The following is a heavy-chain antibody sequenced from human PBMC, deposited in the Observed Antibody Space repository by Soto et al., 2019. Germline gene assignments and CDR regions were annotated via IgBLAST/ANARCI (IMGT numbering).Heavy chain of an antibody. D-gene: IGHD6-13*01. CDR2: IIPIFGTA. CDR1: GGTFSSYA. V-gene: IGHV1-69*13. Sequence: SVKVSCKASGGTFSSYAISWVRQAPGQGLEWMGGIIPIFGTANYAQKFQGRVTITADESTSTAYMELSSLRSEDTAVYYCARSIAEADDAGGPFDYWGQGTMVTVYS. J-gene: IGHJ4*02. CDR3: ARSIAEADDAGGPFDY.